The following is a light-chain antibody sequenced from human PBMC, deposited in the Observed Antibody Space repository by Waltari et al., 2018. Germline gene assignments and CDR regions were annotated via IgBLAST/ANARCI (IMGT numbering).Light chain of an antibody. V-gene: IGKV1-39*01. CDR2: AAS. Sequence: TQSPSSLSASVGDKVTITCRAGQTINKYLNWYQQKPGKAPRVLIYAASTLQSGVPSRFSGGGSGTDFTLTISSLQPEDFGTYFCQQSYSLPWTFGQGTKVEIE. CDR1: QTINKY. CDR3: QQSYSLPWT. J-gene: IGKJ1*01.